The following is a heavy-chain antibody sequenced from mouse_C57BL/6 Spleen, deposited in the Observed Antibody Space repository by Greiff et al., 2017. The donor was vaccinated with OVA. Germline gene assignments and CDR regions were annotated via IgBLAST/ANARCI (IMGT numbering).Heavy chain of an antibody. Sequence: VQLQQSGAELVRPGASVKLSCTASGFNIKDDYMHWVKQRPEQGLEWIGWIDPENGDTESASKFQGKATITADTSSNTAYLQLSSLTAEDTAVYYCTTRDGYYIFDYWGQGTTLTVSS. V-gene: IGHV14-4*01. D-gene: IGHD2-3*01. CDR2: IDPENGDT. J-gene: IGHJ2*01. CDR3: TTRDGYYIFDY. CDR1: GFNIKDDY.